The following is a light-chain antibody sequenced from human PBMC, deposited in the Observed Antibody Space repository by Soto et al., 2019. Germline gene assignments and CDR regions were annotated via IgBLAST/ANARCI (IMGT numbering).Light chain of an antibody. CDR3: QQYGGSPDT. CDR1: QSVRSNY. CDR2: GAS. V-gene: IGKV3-20*01. Sequence: EIVLTQSPGTLSLSPGERATLSCRASQSVRSNYLAWYQQKPGQAPRLLIYGASSRATGIPDRFSGTGSGTDLTLTISRLEPEDFAVYYCQQYGGSPDTFGQGTKLEIK. J-gene: IGKJ2*01.